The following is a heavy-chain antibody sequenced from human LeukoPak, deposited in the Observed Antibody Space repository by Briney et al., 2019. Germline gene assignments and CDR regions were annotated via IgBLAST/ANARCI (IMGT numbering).Heavy chain of an antibody. J-gene: IGHJ4*02. D-gene: IGHD3-22*01. Sequence: ASVKVSCKASGYTFTSYGISWVRQAPGQGLEWMGWISAYNGNTNYAQKLQGRVTMTTDTSTSTAYMGLRSLRSDDTAVYYCARYYYDSSGYYTIHFDYWGQGTLVTVSS. CDR1: GYTFTSYG. CDR2: ISAYNGNT. CDR3: ARYYYDSSGYYTIHFDY. V-gene: IGHV1-18*01.